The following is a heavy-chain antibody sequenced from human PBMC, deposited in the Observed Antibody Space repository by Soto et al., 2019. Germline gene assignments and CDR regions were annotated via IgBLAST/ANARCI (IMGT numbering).Heavy chain of an antibody. CDR2: IYYSGST. V-gene: IGHV4-59*01. J-gene: IGHJ2*01. D-gene: IGHD1-26*01. CDR3: ARAYSWYFDF. CDR1: GGSISSYY. Sequence: QVQLQESGPGLVKPSETLSLTCTVSGGSISSYYWSWIRQPPGKGLEWIGYIYYSGSTNYNPSLKSRVTISVDTSKNQFSLKVCSVTAADTAVYYCARAYSWYFDFWGRGTLVTVSS.